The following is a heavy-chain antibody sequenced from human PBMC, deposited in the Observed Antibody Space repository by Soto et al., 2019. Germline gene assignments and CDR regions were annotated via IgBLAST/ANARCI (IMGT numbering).Heavy chain of an antibody. Sequence: EVQLVESGGGLVQPGGSLRLSCAASGFTFSNYWMYWVRQAPGKGLVWVSRINSDGSVSSYADSVKGRLTISRDNVKNTLYLQMDSLRAEDTAVYYCARGDCVGGTCYSLAGSFYYYMDVWGKGTTVHVFS. J-gene: IGHJ6*03. CDR1: GFTFSNYW. V-gene: IGHV3-74*01. CDR3: ARGDCVGGTCYSLAGSFYYYMDV. CDR2: INSDGSVS. D-gene: IGHD2-15*01.